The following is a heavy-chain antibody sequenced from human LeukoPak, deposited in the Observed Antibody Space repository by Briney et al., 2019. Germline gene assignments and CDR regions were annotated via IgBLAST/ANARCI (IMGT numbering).Heavy chain of an antibody. CDR2: ISSSGASI. Sequence: GGSLRLSCAASGFTFSSYSMNWVRQAPGKGLEWVSFISSSGASIYYADSVKGRFTVSRDNAKNSLYLQMNSLRAEDTAVYYCARDLAWGGYWGQGTLVTVSS. J-gene: IGHJ4*02. CDR1: GFTFSSYS. CDR3: ARDLAWGGY. V-gene: IGHV3-21*01. D-gene: IGHD7-27*01.